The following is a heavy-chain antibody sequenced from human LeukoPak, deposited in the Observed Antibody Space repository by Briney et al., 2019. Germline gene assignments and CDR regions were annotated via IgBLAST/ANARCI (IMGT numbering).Heavy chain of an antibody. J-gene: IGHJ4*02. CDR3: ATAGSYRFDH. Sequence: PGGSLRLSCAASGFTFSTYWMHWVRQAPGKGLMWVSRMNSGGSTINYADSVKGRFTIPRDNAKNTLYLQMDSLRAEDTAVYYCATAGSYRFDHWGQGTLVTVSS. CDR1: GFTFSTYW. D-gene: IGHD3-16*02. CDR2: MNSGGSTI. V-gene: IGHV3-74*01.